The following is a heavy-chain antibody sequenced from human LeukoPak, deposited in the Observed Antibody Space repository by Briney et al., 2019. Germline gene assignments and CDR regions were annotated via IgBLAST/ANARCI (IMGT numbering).Heavy chain of an antibody. CDR1: GGSISSSSYY. CDR3: ARVSIVGARLYYFDY. Sequence: SETLSLTCTVSGGSISSSSYYWGWIRQPPGKGLEWIGSIYYSGSTYYNPSLKSRVTISVDTSKNQFSLKLSSVTAADTAVYYCARVSIVGARLYYFDYWGQGTLVTVSS. CDR2: IYYSGST. V-gene: IGHV4-39*01. J-gene: IGHJ4*02. D-gene: IGHD1-26*01.